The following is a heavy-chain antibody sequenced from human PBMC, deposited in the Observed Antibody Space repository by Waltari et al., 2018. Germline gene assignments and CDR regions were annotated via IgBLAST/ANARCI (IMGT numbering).Heavy chain of an antibody. J-gene: IGHJ4*02. CDR2: VDPEDGET. CDR3: ATIVGATPDVRDY. V-gene: IGHV1-69-2*01. CDR1: GYTFTDYY. D-gene: IGHD1-26*01. Sequence: EVQLVQSGAEVKKPGATVKISCKASGYTFTDYYMHWVQQAPGKGLEWMGRVDPEDGETIYAEKFQGSVTIPADTSTDTASMELSSLRSEDTAVYYCATIVGATPDVRDYWGQGTLVTVSS.